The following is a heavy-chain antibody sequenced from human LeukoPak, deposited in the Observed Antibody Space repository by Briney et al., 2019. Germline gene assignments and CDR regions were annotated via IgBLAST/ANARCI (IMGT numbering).Heavy chain of an antibody. CDR2: ISAYNGNT. D-gene: IGHD3-22*01. V-gene: IGHV1-18*01. CDR3: ASSLYDSSGYYFDY. Sequence: ASVKVSCKASGYTFTSYGISWARQAPGQGLEWMGWISAYNGNTNYAQKLQGTVTMTTDTSTSTAYIELRSLRSDDTAVYYCASSLYDSSGYYFDYWGQGTLVTVSS. CDR1: GYTFTSYG. J-gene: IGHJ4*02.